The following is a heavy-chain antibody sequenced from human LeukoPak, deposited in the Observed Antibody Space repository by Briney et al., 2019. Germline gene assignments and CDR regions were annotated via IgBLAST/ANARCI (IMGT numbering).Heavy chain of an antibody. V-gene: IGHV1-18*04. CDR3: ARVPPSAQQLFSSDY. D-gene: IGHD6-13*01. CDR2: ISANNGET. CDR1: GYTFTNYG. J-gene: IGHJ4*02. Sequence: GASVKVSCKASGYTFTNYGISWVRQAPGQGLEWMSWISANNGETRYAQNFQGRVTMTTDISTTTAYMELRSLRSDDTAVYYCARVPPSAQQLFSSDYWGQGTQVTVSS.